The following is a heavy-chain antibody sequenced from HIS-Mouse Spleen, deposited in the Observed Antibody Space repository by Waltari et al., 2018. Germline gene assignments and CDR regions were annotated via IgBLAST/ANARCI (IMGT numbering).Heavy chain of an antibody. Sequence: QLQLQESGPGLVKPSETLSLTCTVSGCSISRSTYSCGGIRQPPGKGLEWIGSIYDSGNTYYNPSLKSRVTISVDTSKNQFSLKLSSVTAADTAVYYCAREIPYSSSWYDWYFDLWGRGTLVTVSS. V-gene: IGHV4-39*07. D-gene: IGHD6-13*01. CDR1: GCSISRSTYS. J-gene: IGHJ2*01. CDR3: AREIPYSSSWYDWYFDL. CDR2: IYDSGNT.